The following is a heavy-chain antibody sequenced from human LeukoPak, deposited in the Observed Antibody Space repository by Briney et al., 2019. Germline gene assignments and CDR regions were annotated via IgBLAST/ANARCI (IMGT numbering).Heavy chain of an antibody. J-gene: IGHJ4*02. CDR3: ARDGYSSGWYIDY. V-gene: IGHV3-21*01. CDR2: ISSSSSYI. Sequence: GGSLRLSCAASGFIFNKHAMSWVRQAPGKGLEWVSSISSSSSYIYYADSVKGRFTISRDNAKNSLYLQMNSLRAEDTAVYYCARDGYSSGWYIDYWGQGTLVTVSS. D-gene: IGHD6-19*01. CDR1: GFIFNKHA.